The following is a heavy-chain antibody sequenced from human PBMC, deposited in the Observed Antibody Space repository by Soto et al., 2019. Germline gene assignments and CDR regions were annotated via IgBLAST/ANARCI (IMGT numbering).Heavy chain of an antibody. V-gene: IGHV5-51*01. J-gene: IGHJ6*02. CDR3: AASIFYYGMDV. Sequence: HGESLKISCKGSGYTFTNYWIGCVRQMPGKGPEWMGIIYPGDSDTKYNPSFQGQVTISADKSITTTYLQWSSLKASDTAIYYCAASIFYYGMDVWGQGTTVTVSS. CDR2: IYPGDSDT. CDR1: GYTFTNYW.